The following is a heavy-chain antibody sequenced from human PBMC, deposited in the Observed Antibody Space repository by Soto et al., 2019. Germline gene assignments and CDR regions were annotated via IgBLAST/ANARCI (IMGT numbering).Heavy chain of an antibody. V-gene: IGHV3-30*18. Sequence: QVQLVESGGGVVQPGRSLRLSCAASGFTFSSYGMHWVRQAPGKGLEWVAVISYDGSNKYYADSVKGRFTISRDNSKNTLYLQMNSLRAEDTAVYYCAKDPRRDFDLWGRGTLVTVSS. CDR1: GFTFSSYG. J-gene: IGHJ2*01. CDR2: ISYDGSNK. CDR3: AKDPRRDFDL.